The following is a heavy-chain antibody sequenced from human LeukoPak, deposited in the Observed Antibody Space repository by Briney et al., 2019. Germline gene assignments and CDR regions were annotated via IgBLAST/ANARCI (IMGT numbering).Heavy chain of an antibody. D-gene: IGHD2-15*01. CDR3: ARDRCSGGSCYFHWFDP. CDR2: IYHSGST. Sequence: SETLSLTCAVSGGSISSGGYSWRWIRQPPGKGLEWIGYIYHSGSTYYKPSLKSRVTISVDRSKNQFSLKLSSVTAADTAMYYCARDRCSGGSCYFHWFDPWGQGTLVTVSS. V-gene: IGHV4-30-2*01. CDR1: GGSISSGGYS. J-gene: IGHJ5*02.